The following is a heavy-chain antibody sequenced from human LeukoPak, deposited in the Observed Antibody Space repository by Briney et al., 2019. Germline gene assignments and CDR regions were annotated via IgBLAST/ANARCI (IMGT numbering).Heavy chain of an antibody. CDR2: ISYDGSNK. CDR1: GFTFSSYA. Sequence: GGSLRLSCAASGFTFSSYAMHWVRQAPGKGLEWVAVISYDGSNKYYADSVKGRFTISRDNSKNTLYLQMNSLRAEDTAVYYCARVLLRTTNYYYYGMDVWGQGTTVTVSS. CDR3: ARVLLRTTNYYYYGMDV. D-gene: IGHD1-14*01. V-gene: IGHV3-30-3*01. J-gene: IGHJ6*02.